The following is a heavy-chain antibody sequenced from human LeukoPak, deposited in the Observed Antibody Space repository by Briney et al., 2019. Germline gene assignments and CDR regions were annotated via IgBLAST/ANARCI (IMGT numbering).Heavy chain of an antibody. CDR3: ARLRDGYNPSLDY. CDR2: IYYSGST. CDR1: GGSISSSSYY. Sequence: SETLSLTCTVSGGSISSSSYYWGWIRQPPGKGLEWIGYIYYSGSTYYNPSLKSRVTISVDTSKNQFSLKLSSVTAADTAVYYCARLRDGYNPSLDYWGQGTLVTVSS. D-gene: IGHD5-24*01. J-gene: IGHJ4*02. V-gene: IGHV4-30-4*08.